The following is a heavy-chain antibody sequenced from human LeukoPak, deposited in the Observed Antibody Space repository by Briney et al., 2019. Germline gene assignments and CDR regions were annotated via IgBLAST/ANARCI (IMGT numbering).Heavy chain of an antibody. V-gene: IGHV4-4*02. D-gene: IGHD2-21*01. Sequence: SETLSLTCTVSGGSITSNHWSWVRQPPGKGLEWIGQVHHSGGTSYNPSLRSRVTISIDKSENQFSLKLNSVTAADTAVYYCARHGGHYQSDDWGQGTLVTVSS. CDR2: VHHSGGT. J-gene: IGHJ4*02. CDR3: ARHGGHYQSDD. CDR1: GGSITSNH.